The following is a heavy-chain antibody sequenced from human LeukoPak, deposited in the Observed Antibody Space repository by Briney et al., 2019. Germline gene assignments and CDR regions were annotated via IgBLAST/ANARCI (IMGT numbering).Heavy chain of an antibody. CDR2: IKSNNDGGTT. V-gene: IGHV3-15*05. CDR1: GFTFSNAW. D-gene: IGHD3-3*01. J-gene: IGHJ3*02. Sequence: GGSLRLSCAASGFTFSNAWMSWVRQAPGKGLEWVGRIKSNNDGGTTDYAAPVKGRVTISRDDSKNTLYLQMNNLKTEDTAVYYCTTSPSGFDIWGQGTVVSVSS. CDR3: TTSPSGFDI.